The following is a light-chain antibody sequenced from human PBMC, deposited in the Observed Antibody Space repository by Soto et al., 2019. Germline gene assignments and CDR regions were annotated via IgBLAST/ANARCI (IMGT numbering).Light chain of an antibody. J-gene: IGKJ4*01. V-gene: IGKV3-20*01. CDR1: QIVTGSH. CDR2: RAS. CDR3: QQYGGSPLVT. Sequence: EVALTQSPGTLALSPGEIATLSCRASQIVTGSHLAWYQQKPDQAPRLLILRASSRATGAPDRFSGRGSGTDFTLSISRLEPEDFAVYYCQQYGGSPLVTFGGGTKVEIK.